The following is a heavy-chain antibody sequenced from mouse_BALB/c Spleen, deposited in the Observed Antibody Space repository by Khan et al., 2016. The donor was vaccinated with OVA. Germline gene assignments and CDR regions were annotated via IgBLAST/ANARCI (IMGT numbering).Heavy chain of an antibody. D-gene: IGHD2-4*01. CDR3: ARERLRRVAIDY. Sequence: QVQLQQPGPELVKPGALVKISCKASGYTFTSYDINWVKQRPGQGLEWIGWIYPGDGSNNYNEKFKGKATLTANKSSSTAYLQPRSLTSENPAGYFCARERLRRVAIDYWGQGTSVTVSS. V-gene: IGHV1S56*01. CDR2: IYPGDGSN. CDR1: GYTFTSYD. J-gene: IGHJ4*01.